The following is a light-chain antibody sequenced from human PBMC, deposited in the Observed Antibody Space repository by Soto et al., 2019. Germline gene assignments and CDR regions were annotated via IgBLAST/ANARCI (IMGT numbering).Light chain of an antibody. J-gene: IGKJ1*01. CDR1: QSVSSN. CDR2: GAS. V-gene: IGKV3-15*01. CDR3: QQYNNWPPVT. Sequence: EIVMTQSPATLSVSPGERATLSCRASQSVSSNLAWYQQKPGQAPRLLIYGASTRATGIPARFSGSGSGTEFTHTTTSLQSEDVAVYYCQQYNNWPPVTFGQGTKVEIK.